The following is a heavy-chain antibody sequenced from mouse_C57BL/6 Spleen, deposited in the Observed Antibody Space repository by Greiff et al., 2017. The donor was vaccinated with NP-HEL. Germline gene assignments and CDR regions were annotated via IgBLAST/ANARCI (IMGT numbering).Heavy chain of an antibody. CDR1: GYTFTSYW. CDR2: IDPSDSYT. J-gene: IGHJ1*03. D-gene: IGHD1-1*01. CDR3: ARYYGSGMPYWYFDV. Sequence: QVQLQQPGAELVMPGASVKLSCKASGYTFTSYWMHWVKQRPGQGLEWIGEIDPSDSYTNYNQKFKGKSTLTVDKSSSTAYMQLSSLTSEDSAVYYCARYYGSGMPYWYFDVWGTGTTVTVSS. V-gene: IGHV1-69*01.